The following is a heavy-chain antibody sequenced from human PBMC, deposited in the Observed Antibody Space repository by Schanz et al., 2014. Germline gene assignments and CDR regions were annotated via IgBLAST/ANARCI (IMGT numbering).Heavy chain of an antibody. CDR3: AKVDRTRYYAMDV. D-gene: IGHD3-9*01. J-gene: IGHJ6*02. Sequence: QVQLVQSGAEVMKPGSSVKVSCKASGGTFSSSTLTWVRQAPGQGLEWMGRIIPILDKTNYAQKFQGRVTMTADKSTSTVYMEVSGLRSEDTAVYYCAKVDRTRYYAMDVWSQGTTVTVSS. CDR1: GGTFSSST. V-gene: IGHV1-69*08. CDR2: IIPILDKT.